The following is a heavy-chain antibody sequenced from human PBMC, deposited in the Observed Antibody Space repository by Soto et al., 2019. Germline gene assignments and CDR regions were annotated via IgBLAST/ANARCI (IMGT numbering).Heavy chain of an antibody. J-gene: IGHJ6*02. CDR1: GASISNYY. V-gene: IGHV4-59*08. CDR3: ARHGLERLSGRDYYYYGMDV. Sequence: QVQLQESGPGLVKPSETLSLTCAVSGASISNYYWSWIRQSPGKGLESIGYIYYSGSTNYNPSLKSRVTISTDTSKNQFSLQLSSVTAADTAVYFCARHGLERLSGRDYYYYGMDVWGQGTTVTVSS. CDR2: IYYSGST. D-gene: IGHD1-26*01.